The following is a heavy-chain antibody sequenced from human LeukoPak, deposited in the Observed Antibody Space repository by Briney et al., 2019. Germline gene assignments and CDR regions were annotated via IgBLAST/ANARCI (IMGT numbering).Heavy chain of an antibody. CDR3: AKPISSGWPEDYFDY. CDR1: GFTFSSYA. V-gene: IGHV3-23*01. D-gene: IGHD6-19*01. CDR2: ISGSGGST. Sequence: PGGSLRLSCAASGFTFSSYAMSWVRQAPGKGLEWVSVISGSGGSTYYADSVKGRFTISRDNSKNTLYLQMNSLRAEDTAVYYCAKPISSGWPEDYFDYWGQGTLVTVSS. J-gene: IGHJ4*02.